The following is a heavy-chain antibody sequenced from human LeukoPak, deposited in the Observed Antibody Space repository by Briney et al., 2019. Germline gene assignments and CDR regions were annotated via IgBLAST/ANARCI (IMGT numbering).Heavy chain of an antibody. CDR3: ARVRGSYCSDY. CDR2: ISSSSSTI. V-gene: IGHV3-48*04. Sequence: GGSLRLSCAASGFTFSSFSMNWVRQAPGKGLEWVSYISSSSSTIYYADSVKGRFTISRDNAKNSLYLQMNSLRAEDTAVYYCARVRGSYCSDYWGQGTLVTVSS. J-gene: IGHJ4*02. CDR1: GFTFSSFS. D-gene: IGHD1-26*01.